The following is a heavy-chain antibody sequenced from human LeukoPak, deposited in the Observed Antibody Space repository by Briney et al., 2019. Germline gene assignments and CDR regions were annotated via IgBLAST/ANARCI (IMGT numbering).Heavy chain of an antibody. CDR1: GFTFSSYT. Sequence: GGSLRLSCAASGFTFSSYTMSWVRQAPGKGLEWVSTITTSDGNTYYADSVKGRFAVSRDNSKNTLFLQMNSLRAEDTAVYYCAKDGGLWVSAHWGDSWGRGTLVTVSS. CDR3: AKDGGLWVSAHWGDS. CDR2: ITTSDGNT. V-gene: IGHV3-23*01. D-gene: IGHD7-27*01. J-gene: IGHJ4*02.